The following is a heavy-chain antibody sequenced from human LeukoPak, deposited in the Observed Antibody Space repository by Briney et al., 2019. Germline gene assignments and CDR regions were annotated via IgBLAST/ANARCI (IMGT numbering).Heavy chain of an antibody. CDR1: GGTFSSYA. J-gene: IGHJ4*02. V-gene: IGHV1-69*13. Sequence: GASVEVSCKASGGTFSSYAISWVRQAPGQGLEWMGGIIPIFGTANYAQKFQGRVTITADESTSTAYMELSSLRSEDTAMYYCARDFHSRRYCDWWGQGTLVTVSS. D-gene: IGHD3-9*01. CDR2: IIPIFGTA. CDR3: ARDFHSRRYCDW.